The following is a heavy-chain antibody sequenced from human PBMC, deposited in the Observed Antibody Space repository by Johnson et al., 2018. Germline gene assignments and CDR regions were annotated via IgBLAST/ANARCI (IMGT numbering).Heavy chain of an antibody. CDR1: GGSISSYY. V-gene: IGHV4-59*01. D-gene: IGHD3-3*02. Sequence: QVQLQESGPGLVKPSDTLSLMCSVSGGSISSYYYHWIRQSPGKGLEWIGKMYHSGGATYNPSLNGRVPLSVDTSTNQFSLKLPSVTAADTAVYYCARGRGTDSYSQAYLDHGGQGTLVTVAS. CDR3: ARGRGTDSYSQAYLDH. CDR2: MYHSGGA. J-gene: IGHJ1*01.